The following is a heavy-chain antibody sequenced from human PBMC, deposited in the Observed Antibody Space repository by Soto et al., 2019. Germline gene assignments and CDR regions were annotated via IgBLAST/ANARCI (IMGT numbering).Heavy chain of an antibody. CDR2: IDPSDSYT. CDR3: AREGAAAGKPKYYYYYGMDV. CDR1: GYSFTSYW. D-gene: IGHD6-13*01. J-gene: IGHJ6*02. Sequence: PGESLKISCKGSGYSFTSYWISWVRQMPGKGLEWMGRIDPSDSYTNYSPSFQGHVTISADKSISTAYLQWSSLKASDTAMYYCAREGAAAGKPKYYYYYGMDVWGQGTTVTVSS. V-gene: IGHV5-10-1*01.